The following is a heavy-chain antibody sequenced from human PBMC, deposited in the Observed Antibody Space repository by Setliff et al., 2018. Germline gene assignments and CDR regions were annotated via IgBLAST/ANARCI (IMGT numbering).Heavy chain of an antibody. V-gene: IGHV4-59*01. CDR1: GGSISSYY. Sequence: PSETLSLTCTVSGGSISSYYWSWIRQPPGKGLECIGYIYYSGSTNYNPSLKSRVTISLDTSKNQFSLKLSSVTAADTAVYYCARDLGHGGDSDYWGQGILVTVSS. D-gene: IGHD2-21*02. CDR3: ARDLGHGGDSDY. J-gene: IGHJ4*02. CDR2: IYYSGST.